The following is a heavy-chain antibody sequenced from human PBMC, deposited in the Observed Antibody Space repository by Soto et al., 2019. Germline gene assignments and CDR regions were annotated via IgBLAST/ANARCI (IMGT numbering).Heavy chain of an antibody. J-gene: IGHJ4*02. CDR3: AKTCSFGSCFDY. Sequence: EVPLVESGGVVVQPGGSLRLSCAASGFTFDDYTMHWVRQAPGKGLEWVSLISWDGRDTYYIDSVRGRFTISRDNSKNSLYLQIHSLRTEDTALYYCAKTCSFGSCFDYWGQGTLVTVSS. V-gene: IGHV3-43*01. D-gene: IGHD2-15*01. CDR1: GFTFDDYT. CDR2: ISWDGRDT.